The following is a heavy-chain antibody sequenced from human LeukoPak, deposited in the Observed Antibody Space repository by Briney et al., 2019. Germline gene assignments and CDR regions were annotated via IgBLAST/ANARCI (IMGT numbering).Heavy chain of an antibody. J-gene: IGHJ4*02. CDR2: IIPIFGTA. V-gene: IGHV1-69*13. D-gene: IGHD5-18*01. Sequence: GASVKVSCKASGGTFSSYAISWVRQAPGQGLEWMGGIIPIFGTANYAQELQGRVTITADESTTTAYMELSSLRSEDTAVYYCARESIAGYSYGQIDYWGQGTLVTVSS. CDR3: ARESIAGYSYGQIDY. CDR1: GGTFSSYA.